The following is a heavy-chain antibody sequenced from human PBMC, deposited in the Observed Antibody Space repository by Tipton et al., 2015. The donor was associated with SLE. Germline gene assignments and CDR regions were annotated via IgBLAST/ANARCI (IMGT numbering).Heavy chain of an antibody. CDR1: GGSITNKY. J-gene: IGHJ4*02. CDR3: ARALWKGGDY. D-gene: IGHD1-1*01. Sequence: TLSLTCSVSGGSITNKYWSWIRQPPGKGLEWIGYPNYNGGATYSPSLKSRVTISVDTSKNQLSLKLSAVTAADTAVYYCARALWKGGDYWGQGTLVTVSS. CDR2: PNYNGGA. V-gene: IGHV4-59*12.